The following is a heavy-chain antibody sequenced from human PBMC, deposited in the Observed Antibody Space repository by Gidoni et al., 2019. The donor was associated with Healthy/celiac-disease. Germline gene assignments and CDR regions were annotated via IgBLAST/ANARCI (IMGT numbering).Heavy chain of an antibody. CDR3: ARGEGSSLGFDY. J-gene: IGHJ4*02. Sequence: EVQLVESGGGLVKPGGSLRLSCAASGFTFSSYSMNWVRQAPGKGLEWVSSISSSSSYIYYADSVKGRFTISRDNAKNSLYLQMNSLRAEDTAVYYCARGEGSSLGFDYWGQGTLVTVSS. V-gene: IGHV3-21*01. CDR1: GFTFSSYS. CDR2: ISSSSSYI. D-gene: IGHD6-6*01.